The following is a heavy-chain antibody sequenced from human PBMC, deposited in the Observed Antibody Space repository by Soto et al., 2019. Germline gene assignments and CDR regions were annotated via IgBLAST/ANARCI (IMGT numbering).Heavy chain of an antibody. Sequence: QVQLVQSGAEVKKPGASVKVSCKASGYTFTSYDINWVRQATGQGLEWMGWMNPNSGNTGYAQKFQGRVTKTRNTSISTAYMELSSLRSEDTAVYYCARVWAYYDILTGYYKTDAFDIWGQGTMVTVSS. CDR3: ARVWAYYDILTGYYKTDAFDI. J-gene: IGHJ3*02. V-gene: IGHV1-8*01. CDR2: MNPNSGNT. D-gene: IGHD3-9*01. CDR1: GYTFTSYD.